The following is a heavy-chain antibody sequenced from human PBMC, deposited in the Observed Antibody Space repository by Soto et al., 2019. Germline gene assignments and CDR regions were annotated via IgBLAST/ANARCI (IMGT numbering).Heavy chain of an antibody. CDR1: GYTFTGYY. J-gene: IGHJ4*02. CDR3: AREVGGTYSYFDY. CDR2: INPNTGGT. V-gene: IGHV1-2*02. Sequence: GASVKVSCKASGYTFTGYYIHWVRQAPGQGLEWMGWINPNTGGTNYAQKFQGRVTMTRDTSFSRAYMELRALRSDDTAVYYCAREVGGTYSYFDYWGQGTLVTVSS. D-gene: IGHD1-26*01.